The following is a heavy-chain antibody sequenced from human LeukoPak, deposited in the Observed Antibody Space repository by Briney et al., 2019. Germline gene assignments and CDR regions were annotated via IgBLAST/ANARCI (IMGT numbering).Heavy chain of an antibody. V-gene: IGHV4-39*01. J-gene: IGHJ6*03. CDR1: GGSMRSHSFY. CDR3: ASNYGSKHYYYYYMDV. CDR2: INYGGHT. D-gene: IGHD3-10*01. Sequence: PSETLSLTCTVSGGSMRSHSFYWGWIRQSPGKGLEWIANINYGGHTYYNPSVKSRVTLSVDVSKNRFSLNLTSVTAADTAVYYCASNYGSKHYYYYYMDVWGKGTTVTISS.